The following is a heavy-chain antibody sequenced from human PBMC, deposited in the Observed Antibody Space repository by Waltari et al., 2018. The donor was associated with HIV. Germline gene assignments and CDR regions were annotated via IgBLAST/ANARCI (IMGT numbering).Heavy chain of an antibody. CDR3: ARDGTYNWNAGGAFDI. J-gene: IGHJ3*02. D-gene: IGHD1-1*01. Sequence: QVQLVESGGGVVQPGRSLRLSCAASGFTFSRYGLHVVGQAPGKGLGWGAVVCYDGSNKNYDDSVKRRLTIYRDNYKNTLYLQMNSLRAEDTAVYYCARDGTYNWNAGGAFDIWGQGTMVTVSS. CDR1: GFTFSRYG. CDR2: VCYDGSNK. V-gene: IGHV3-33*01.